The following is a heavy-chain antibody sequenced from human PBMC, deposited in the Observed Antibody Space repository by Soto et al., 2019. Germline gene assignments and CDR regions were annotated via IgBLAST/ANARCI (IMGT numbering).Heavy chain of an antibody. J-gene: IGHJ6*02. Sequence: QVKLVQSGAEVKKPGASVKVSCKASGYTFTSYGISWVRQAPGQGLEWMGWISAYNGNTNYAQKLQGRVTMTTDTSTSTAYMELRRLRSDDTAVYYCARGPLGCGELVGGMDVWGQGTTVTVSS. CDR1: GYTFTSYG. CDR2: ISAYNGNT. V-gene: IGHV1-18*01. CDR3: ARGPLGCGELVGGMDV. D-gene: IGHD3-10*01.